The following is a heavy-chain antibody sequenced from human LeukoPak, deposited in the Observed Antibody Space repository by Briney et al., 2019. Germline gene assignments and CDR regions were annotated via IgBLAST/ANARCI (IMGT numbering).Heavy chain of an antibody. Sequence: SETLSLTCTVSGDSITNYYWSWIRQPPGKGLEWIGYIYHSGGTNYNPSLKSRVTMSVDTSKNQFSLRLSSVTAADTAVYYCARDRRITLVRGIIKEAAFDIWGQGTMVTVSS. V-gene: IGHV4-59*01. J-gene: IGHJ3*02. D-gene: IGHD3-10*01. CDR2: IYHSGGT. CDR1: GDSITNYY. CDR3: ARDRRITLVRGIIKEAAFDI.